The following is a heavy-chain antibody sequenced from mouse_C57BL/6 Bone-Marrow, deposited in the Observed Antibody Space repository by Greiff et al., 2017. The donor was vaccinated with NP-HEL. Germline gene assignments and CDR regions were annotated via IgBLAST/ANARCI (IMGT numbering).Heavy chain of an antibody. CDR2: IYPGDGDT. CDR3: ARRENRWLLRGGFAY. V-gene: IGHV1-82*01. Sequence: QVQLQQSGPELVKPGASVKISCKASGYAFSSSWMNWVKQRPGKGLEWIGRIYPGDGDTNYNGKFKGNATLTADKSSRTAYMQLSSLTSEDAAVYFCARRENRWLLRGGFAYWGQGTLVTVSA. CDR1: GYAFSSSW. J-gene: IGHJ3*01. D-gene: IGHD2-3*01.